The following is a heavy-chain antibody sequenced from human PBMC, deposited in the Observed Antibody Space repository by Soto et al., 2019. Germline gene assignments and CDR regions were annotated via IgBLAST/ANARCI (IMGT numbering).Heavy chain of an antibody. D-gene: IGHD4-4*01. CDR2: ITSSGSNT. CDR1: GFTFSGYN. J-gene: IGHJ4*02. V-gene: IGHV3-11*01. CDR3: ARRGNIPSAHHFDH. Sequence: QVQLVESGGGLVKPGGSLRLSCAASGFTFSGYNMSWIRQAPGKGLEWVSYITSSGSNTFDAESVKGRFTISRDNTMNLLYLQMNSPSAEDTAVYYCARRGNIPSAHHFDHWGQGTLVTVSS.